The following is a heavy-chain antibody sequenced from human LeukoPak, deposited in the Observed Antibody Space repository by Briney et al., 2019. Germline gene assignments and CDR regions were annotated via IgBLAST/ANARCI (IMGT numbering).Heavy chain of an antibody. D-gene: IGHD1-26*01. Sequence: GGSLRLSCVVSGFTFRNEEMNWVRQAPGKGLEWIAYISNTGSPIHYRDSVKGRFTISRDNAQSSLFLQMNSLRPDDSAIYYCARGGNYAPFDYWGQGALVAVSS. CDR1: GFTFRNEE. CDR3: ARGGNYAPFDY. V-gene: IGHV3-48*03. CDR2: ISNTGSPI. J-gene: IGHJ4*02.